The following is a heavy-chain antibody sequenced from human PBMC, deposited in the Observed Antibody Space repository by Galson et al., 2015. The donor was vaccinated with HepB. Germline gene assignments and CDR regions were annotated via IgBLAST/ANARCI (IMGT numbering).Heavy chain of an antibody. V-gene: IGHV3-30*18. CDR2: ISYDGSNK. CDR1: GFTFSSYG. J-gene: IGHJ6*03. D-gene: IGHD3-9*01. CDR3: AKGGHFDWYYYYYMDV. Sequence: SLRLSCAASGFTFSSYGMHWVRQAPGKGLEWVAVISYDGSNKYYADSVKGRFTISRDNSKNTLYLQMNSLRAEDTAVYYCAKGGHFDWYYYYYMDVWGKGTTVTVSS.